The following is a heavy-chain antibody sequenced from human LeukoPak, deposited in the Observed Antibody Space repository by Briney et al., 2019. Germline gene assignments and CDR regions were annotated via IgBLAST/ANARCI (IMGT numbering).Heavy chain of an antibody. Sequence: SETLSLTCTVSGGSISSSSYNWAWIRQPPGKGLEWIGSIYYSGSTYYNPSLKSRVTISVDTSKNQFSLKLSSVTAADTAVYYCARDRWELGGTDYWGQGTLVTVSS. CDR3: ARDRWELGGTDY. D-gene: IGHD1-26*01. CDR1: GGSISSSSYN. CDR2: IYYSGST. J-gene: IGHJ4*02. V-gene: IGHV4-39*07.